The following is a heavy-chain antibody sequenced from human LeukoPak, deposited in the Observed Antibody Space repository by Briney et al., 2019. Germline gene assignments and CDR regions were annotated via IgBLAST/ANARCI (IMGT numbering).Heavy chain of an antibody. Sequence: KPSQTLSLTCSVSGGSISSGDYYWSWIRQHPGQGPEWIGYIYYSGVTYYNPSLKSRVTMSVGTAKNQFSLRLDSVTAADTAVYYCARVSSAAGSSWFDPWGQGTLVTVSS. V-gene: IGHV4-31*03. CDR2: IYYSGVT. D-gene: IGHD6-13*01. CDR3: ARVSSAAGSSWFDP. J-gene: IGHJ5*02. CDR1: GGSISSGDYY.